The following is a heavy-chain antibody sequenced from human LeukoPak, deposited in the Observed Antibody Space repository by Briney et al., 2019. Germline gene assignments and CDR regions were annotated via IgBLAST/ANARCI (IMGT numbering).Heavy chain of an antibody. CDR2: IYYSGST. J-gene: IGHJ4*02. CDR1: GGSLSSSSYY. Sequence: SETLSLTCTVSGGSLSSSSYYWGWIRQPPGKGLEWIGSIYYSGSTYYNPSLKSRVTISVDTSKNQFSLKLSSVTAADTAVYYCARGGRNWGHIIIDYWGQGTLVTVSS. D-gene: IGHD7-27*01. CDR3: ARGGRNWGHIIIDY. V-gene: IGHV4-39*07.